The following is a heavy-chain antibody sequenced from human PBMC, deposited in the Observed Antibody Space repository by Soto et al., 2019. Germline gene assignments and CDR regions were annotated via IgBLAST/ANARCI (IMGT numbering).Heavy chain of an antibody. CDR1: GYIITHYW. D-gene: IGHD3-22*01. Sequence: GEFQHISRTGSGYIITHYWIGWVRQMPGKGLEWMGLIYPYDSETRYSQSFQGQVTMSVDKSISTAYLQWSSLKASDTAMYYCVRRPDGGYYFDYWGKGTLVIVSS. CDR3: VRRPDGGYYFDY. CDR2: IYPYDSET. V-gene: IGHV5-51*01. J-gene: IGHJ4*02.